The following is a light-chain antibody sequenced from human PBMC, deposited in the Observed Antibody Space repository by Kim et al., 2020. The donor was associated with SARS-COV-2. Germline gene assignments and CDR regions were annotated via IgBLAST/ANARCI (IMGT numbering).Light chain of an antibody. V-gene: IGLV1-51*01. Sequence: GRKVPLSCSGSKPNVENMGVTWSQELPATAPKRLIHNTNKRPSGIPDRFAGSKSGASATLVVTGLQTGDEADYYCGTWDTSLIAMVFGGGTQLTVL. CDR3: GTWDTSLIAMV. CDR2: NTN. J-gene: IGLJ2*01. CDR1: KPNVENMG.